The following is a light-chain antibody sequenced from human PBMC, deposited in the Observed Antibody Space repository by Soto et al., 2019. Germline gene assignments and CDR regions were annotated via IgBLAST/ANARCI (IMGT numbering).Light chain of an antibody. Sequence: ETVLTQSPSTLALSPVEGATLSFRASQTISSFLAWYQQKRGQAPRLLIHGASKRATGIPARFSGSGSGTDFTLTISGLQSEDFAVYYCQKYNNWPQTFGKGTKVDIK. CDR1: QTISSF. V-gene: IGKV3D-15*01. J-gene: IGKJ1*01. CDR2: GAS. CDR3: QKYNNWPQT.